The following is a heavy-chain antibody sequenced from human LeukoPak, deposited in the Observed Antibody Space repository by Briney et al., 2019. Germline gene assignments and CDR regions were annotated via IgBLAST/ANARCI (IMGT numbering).Heavy chain of an antibody. V-gene: IGHV3-30-3*01. J-gene: IGHJ4*02. D-gene: IGHD1-26*01. CDR3: ARGEVGAPLDY. CDR2: ISYDGSNK. CDR1: GFIFNKHA. Sequence: GGSLRLSCVASGFIFNKHAMSWVRQAPGKGLEWVAVISYDGSNKYYADSVKGRFTISRDNSKNTLYLQMNSLRAEDTAVYYCARGEVGAPLDYWGQGTLVTVSS.